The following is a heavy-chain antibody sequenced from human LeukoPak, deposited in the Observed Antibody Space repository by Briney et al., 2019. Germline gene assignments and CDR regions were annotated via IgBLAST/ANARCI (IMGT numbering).Heavy chain of an antibody. V-gene: IGHV3-21*01. CDR2: ISSSSSYI. J-gene: IGHJ6*03. Sequence: KPGGSLRLSCAASGFTFSSYSMNWVRQAPGKGLEWVSSISSSSSYIYYADSVKGRIHNSRDNAKNSLYLQMNSLRAEDTAVYYCAGRPHYCMDVWGKGTTVTVSS. CDR3: AGRPHYCMDV. CDR1: GFTFSSYS.